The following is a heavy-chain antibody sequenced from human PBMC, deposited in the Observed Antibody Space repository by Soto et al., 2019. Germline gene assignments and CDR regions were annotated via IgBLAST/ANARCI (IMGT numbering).Heavy chain of an antibody. D-gene: IGHD3-10*01. V-gene: IGHV4-4*02. Sequence: QVQLQESGPGLVKPSGTLSLTCAVSSGSISSSNWWSWVRQPPGKGLEWIGEIYHSGSTNYNPSLKSRVTISVDKSKNQFSLKLSSVTAADTAVYYCASLWGQWFGEKNYYYYYYMDVWGKGTTVTVSS. J-gene: IGHJ6*03. CDR3: ASLWGQWFGEKNYYYYYYMDV. CDR1: SGSISSSNW. CDR2: IYHSGST.